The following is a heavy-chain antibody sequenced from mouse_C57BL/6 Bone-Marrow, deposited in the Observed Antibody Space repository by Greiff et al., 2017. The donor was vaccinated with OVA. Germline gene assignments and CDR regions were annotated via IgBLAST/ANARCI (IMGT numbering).Heavy chain of an antibody. V-gene: IGHV1-62-2*01. CDR3: ARHPLYSNRNYYAMDY. J-gene: IGHJ4*01. Sequence: QVQLKESGAELVKPGASVKLSCKASGYTFTEYTIHWVKQRSGQGLEWIGWFYPGSGSIKYNEKFKDKATLTADKSSSTVSMELSRLTYEDSAVYFCARHPLYSNRNYYAMDYWGQGTSVTVSS. CDR2: FYPGSGSI. CDR1: GYTFTEYT. D-gene: IGHD2-5*01.